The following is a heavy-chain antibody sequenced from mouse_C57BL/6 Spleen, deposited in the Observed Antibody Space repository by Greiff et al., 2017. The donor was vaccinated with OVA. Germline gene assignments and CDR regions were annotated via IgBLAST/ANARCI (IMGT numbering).Heavy chain of an antibody. V-gene: IGHV1-66*01. D-gene: IGHD2-4*01. J-gene: IGHJ4*01. Sequence: QVQLQQPGPELVKPGASVKISCKASGYSFTSYYIHWVKQRPGQGLEWIGWIYPGSGNTKYNEKFKGKATLTADTSSSTAYMQLSSLTSEDSAVYYCARSGDYDYGDYAMDYWGQGTSVTVSS. CDR3: ARSGDYDYGDYAMDY. CDR2: IYPGSGNT. CDR1: GYSFTSYY.